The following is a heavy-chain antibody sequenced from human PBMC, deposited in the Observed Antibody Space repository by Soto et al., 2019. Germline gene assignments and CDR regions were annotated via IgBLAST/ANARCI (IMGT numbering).Heavy chain of an antibody. V-gene: IGHV3-21*01. D-gene: IGHD6-19*01. CDR1: GFTFSSYS. Sequence: VQLVESGGGLVKPGGSLRLSCAASGFTFSSYSMNWVRQAPGKGLEWVSSISSSSSYIYYADSVKGRFTISRDNAKNSLYLQMNSLRAEDTAVYYCAREEGWYGAFDIWGQGTMVTVSS. J-gene: IGHJ3*02. CDR3: AREEGWYGAFDI. CDR2: ISSSSSYI.